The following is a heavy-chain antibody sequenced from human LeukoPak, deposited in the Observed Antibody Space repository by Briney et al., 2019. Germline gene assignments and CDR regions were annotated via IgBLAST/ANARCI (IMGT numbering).Heavy chain of an antibody. CDR1: GYTFTIYD. CDR2: MNPNSGGT. D-gene: IGHD3-3*01. CDR3: ARGAIFGVTPRGYGMDV. V-gene: IGHV1-8*01. Sequence: ASVKVSCKASGYTFTIYDINWVRQAPGQGLEWVGWMNPNSGGTVYAQKFQGGVSMTRDTSIGTLYMELNSLRSEDTAVYYCARGAIFGVTPRGYGMDVWGQGITVTVSS. J-gene: IGHJ6*02.